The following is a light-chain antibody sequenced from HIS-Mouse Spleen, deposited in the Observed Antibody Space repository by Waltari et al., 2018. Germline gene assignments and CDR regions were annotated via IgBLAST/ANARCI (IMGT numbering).Light chain of an antibody. J-gene: IGLJ2*01. Sequence: QSALTQPASVSGSPGQSITIYCTGTSSDVWSYNLVSWYQQHPGKAPKLMIYEGSKRPSGVSNRFSGSKSGNTASLTISGLQAEDEADYYCCSYAGSSTLVFGGGTKLTVL. CDR3: CSYAGSSTLV. V-gene: IGLV2-23*01. CDR1: SSDVWSYNL. CDR2: EGS.